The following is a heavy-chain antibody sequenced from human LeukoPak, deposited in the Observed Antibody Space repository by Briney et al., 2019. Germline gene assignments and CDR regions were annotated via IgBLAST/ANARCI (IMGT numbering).Heavy chain of an antibody. D-gene: IGHD3-10*01. CDR1: GASTSSYY. CDR2: IYYSGSS. CDR3: VRYRSAALWYGDDGADWFDP. J-gene: IGHJ5*02. V-gene: IGHV4-59*08. Sequence: SETLSLTCTVSGASTSSYYWTWIRQPPGKELEWIGYIYYSGSSNYNPSLESRVTISVDTSKNQFSLKLSSVTAADTAVYYCVRYRSAALWYGDDGADWFDPWGQGTLVTVSS.